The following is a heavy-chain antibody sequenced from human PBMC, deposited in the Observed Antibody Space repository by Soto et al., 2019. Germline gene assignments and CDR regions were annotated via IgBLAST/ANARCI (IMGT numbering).Heavy chain of an antibody. CDR2: IYPGDSDT. J-gene: IGHJ4*02. CDR1: GYSFTNYW. D-gene: IGHD3-22*01. Sequence: EVQLVQSGAEVKKPGESLKISCKGSGYSFTNYWIGWVRQMPGKGLEWMGIIYPGDSDTRYSPSFQGQVTISADKSISTASLQWSSLKASDTAMYYCARVSDSSGYHFDYWGQGTLVTVSS. CDR3: ARVSDSSGYHFDY. V-gene: IGHV5-51*01.